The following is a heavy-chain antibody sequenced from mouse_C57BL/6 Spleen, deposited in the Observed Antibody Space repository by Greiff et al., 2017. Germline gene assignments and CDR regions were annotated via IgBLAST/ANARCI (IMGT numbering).Heavy chain of an antibody. CDR1: GYTFTSYW. CDR3: ARKGDDGWYYFDY. D-gene: IGHD2-3*01. V-gene: IGHV1-52*01. CDR2: IDPSNSET. Sequence: QVQLQQPGAELVRPGSSVKLSCKASGYTFTSYWMHWVKQRPIQGLEWIGNIDPSNSETHYNQKFKDKATLTVDKSSSTAYMQLSSLTSEDSAVYDCARKGDDGWYYFDYWGQGTTLTVSS. J-gene: IGHJ2*01.